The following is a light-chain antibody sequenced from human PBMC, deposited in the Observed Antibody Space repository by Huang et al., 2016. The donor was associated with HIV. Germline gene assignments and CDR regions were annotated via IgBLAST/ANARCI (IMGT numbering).Light chain of an antibody. V-gene: IGKV1-12*01. CDR2: AAS. Sequence: DIRMTQSPSSVSAFVGDRVTITCRASQSISSWLAWYQQKPGRVPKLLMYAASNLQSRVPLRFSGSGSGTNFTLTIDSLQPEDFATYYCQQSNSFPWTFGQGTKVELK. CDR3: QQSNSFPWT. J-gene: IGKJ1*01. CDR1: QSISSW.